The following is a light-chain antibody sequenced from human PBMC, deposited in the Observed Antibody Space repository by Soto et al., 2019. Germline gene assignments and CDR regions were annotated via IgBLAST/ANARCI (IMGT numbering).Light chain of an antibody. CDR2: ATS. CDR3: LRYGASSFT. J-gene: IGKJ2*01. V-gene: IGKV3-20*01. Sequence: IVLTQSPGTLSLSPGERATLSCRASHSVDSSYLSWYQHKPGQAPRLLIYATSSRATGIPDRFSGSGSGTDFTLTISRLEPEEFAVYCCLRYGASSFTVGQGTSLEI. CDR1: HSVDSSY.